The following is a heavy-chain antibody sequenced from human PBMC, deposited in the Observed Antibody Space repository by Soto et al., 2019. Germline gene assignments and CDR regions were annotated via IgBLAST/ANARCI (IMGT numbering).Heavy chain of an antibody. CDR2: INHSGST. CDR3: ARVYYGSGGLYYFDY. CDR1: GGSFSGYY. J-gene: IGHJ4*02. V-gene: IGHV4-34*01. D-gene: IGHD3-10*01. Sequence: LPCAVYGGSFSGYYWSWIRQPPGKGLEWIGEINHSGSTNYNPSLKSRVTISVDTSKNQFSLKLRSVTAADTAVYYCARVYYGSGGLYYFDYWGQGTLVTASS.